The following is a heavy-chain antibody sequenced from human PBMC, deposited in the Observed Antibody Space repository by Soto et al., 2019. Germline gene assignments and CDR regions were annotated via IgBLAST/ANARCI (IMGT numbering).Heavy chain of an antibody. Sequence: PSETLSLTCTVSGGSISSNSYYWDWIRQPPGKELEWIVSMNYSGATYHNPALQSRVTISVDTSKNQFSLHLSSVTAADTAVYDCARHAAYDAVWGKSDGSDYWGQGTLVTVSS. CDR2: MNYSGAT. CDR1: GGSISSNSYY. CDR3: ARHAAYDAVWGKSDGSDY. D-gene: IGHD3-16*01. V-gene: IGHV4-39*01. J-gene: IGHJ4*02.